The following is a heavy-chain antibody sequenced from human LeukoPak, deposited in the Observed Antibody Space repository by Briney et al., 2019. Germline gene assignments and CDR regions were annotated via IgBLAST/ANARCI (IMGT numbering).Heavy chain of an antibody. CDR1: GGSISSYY. CDR2: IYYSGST. V-gene: IGHV4-59*01. CDR3: AREGRYYGSGSYYPFDY. D-gene: IGHD3-10*01. J-gene: IGHJ4*02. Sequence: SETLSLTCTVSGGSISSYYWSWIRQPPGKGLEWIGYIYYSGSTNYNPSLKSRVTISVDTSKNQFSLKLSSVTAADTAVYYCAREGRYYGSGSYYPFDYWGQGTLVTVSS.